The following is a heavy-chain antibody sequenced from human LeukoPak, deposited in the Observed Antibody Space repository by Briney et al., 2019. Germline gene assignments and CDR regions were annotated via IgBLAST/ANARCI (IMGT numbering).Heavy chain of an antibody. J-gene: IGHJ4*02. D-gene: IGHD5-24*01. CDR3: ASFVVEMATIARRALDY. CDR2: INPNSGGT. Sequence: ASVKVSCKASGYTFTGYYMHWVRQAPGQGLEWMGWINPNSGGTNYAQKFQGRVTMTRDTSISTAYMELSSLRSEDTAVYYCASFVVEMATIARRALDYWGQGTLVTVSS. V-gene: IGHV1-2*02. CDR1: GYTFTGYY.